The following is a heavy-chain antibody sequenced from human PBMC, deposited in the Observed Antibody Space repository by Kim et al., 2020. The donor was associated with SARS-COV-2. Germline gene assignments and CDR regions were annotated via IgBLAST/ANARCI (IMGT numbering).Heavy chain of an antibody. CDR2: INHSGST. V-gene: IGHV4-34*01. CDR3: ARGRIPRIAANAFDY. CDR1: GGSFSGYY. D-gene: IGHD6-13*01. J-gene: IGHJ4*02. Sequence: SETLSLTCAVYGGSFSGYYWSWIRQPPGKGLEWIGEINHSGSTNYNPSLKSRVTISVDTSKNQFSLKLSSVTAADTAVYYCARGRIPRIAANAFDYWGQGTLVTVSS.